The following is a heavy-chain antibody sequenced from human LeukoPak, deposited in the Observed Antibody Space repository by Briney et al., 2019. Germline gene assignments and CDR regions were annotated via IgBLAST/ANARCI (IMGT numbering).Heavy chain of an antibody. Sequence: SETLSLTCTVSGGSISSFFWSWIRQPPGKGLEWIGYVHSSGSTKYNPSLKSRLIISVDMSKNQFSLKLRSVSVADTAVYYCARLAPGNYDILTGDPEVVFDYWGQGALVTVSS. J-gene: IGHJ4*02. CDR2: VHSSGST. D-gene: IGHD3-9*01. CDR1: GGSISSFF. CDR3: ARLAPGNYDILTGDPEVVFDY. V-gene: IGHV4-59*01.